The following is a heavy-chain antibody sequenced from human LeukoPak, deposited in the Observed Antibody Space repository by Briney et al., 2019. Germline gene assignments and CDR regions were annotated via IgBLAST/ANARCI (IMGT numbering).Heavy chain of an antibody. CDR2: IIPIFGTA. J-gene: IGHJ4*02. Sequence: ASVKVSCKASVGTFSSYAISWVRQAHGQGLEWMGGIIPIFGTANYAQKFQGRVTITADESTSTAYMELSSLRSEDTAVYYCASQYRYGLRHRFDYWGQGTLVTVSS. CDR3: ASQYRYGLRHRFDY. V-gene: IGHV1-69*13. D-gene: IGHD5-18*01. CDR1: VGTFSSYA.